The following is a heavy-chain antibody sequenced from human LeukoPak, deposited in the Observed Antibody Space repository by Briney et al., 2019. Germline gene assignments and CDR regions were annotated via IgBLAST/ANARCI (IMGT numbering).Heavy chain of an antibody. J-gene: IGHJ4*02. CDR1: GFTFSSYE. CDR3: ARADVVDTAMAFDY. Sequence: AGGSLRLSCAASGFTFSSYEMNWVRQAPGKGLEWVSYISSSGSTIYYADSVKGRFTISRDNAKNPLYLQMNSLRAEDTAVYYCARADVVDTAMAFDYCGQGTLVTVSS. CDR2: ISSSGSTI. V-gene: IGHV3-48*03. D-gene: IGHD5-18*01.